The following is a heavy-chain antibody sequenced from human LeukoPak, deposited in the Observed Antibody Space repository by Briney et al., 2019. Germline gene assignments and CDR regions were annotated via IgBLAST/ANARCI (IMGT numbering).Heavy chain of an antibody. CDR2: INPNSGGT. V-gene: IGHV1-2*02. CDR1: GYTFTGYY. D-gene: IGHD2-2*01. J-gene: IGHJ6*02. CDR3: ASAYCSSTSCQYYYYYYGMDV. Sequence: ASVKVSCKASGYTFTGYYMHWVRQAPGQGLEWMGWINPNSGGTNYAQKFQGRVTMTRDTSISTAYMELSRLRSDDTAVYYCASAYCSSTSCQYYYYYYGMDVWGQGTTVTVSS.